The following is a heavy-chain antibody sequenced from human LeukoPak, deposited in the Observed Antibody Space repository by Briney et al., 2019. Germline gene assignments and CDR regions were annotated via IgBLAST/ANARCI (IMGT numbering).Heavy chain of an antibody. V-gene: IGHV3-23*01. CDR1: TLTFDNYA. CDR2: ITAAYGRP. D-gene: IGHD4-23*01. CDR3: AKDREDGSNSFGY. J-gene: IGHJ4*02. Sequence: PGGSLRLSCVASTLTFDNYAMDWVRQAPGKGLEWVSAITAAYGRPFDADSVKGRFTISRDNSKNTLYLQMNNLRAEDTAIYYCAKDREDGSNSFGYWGQGTLVTVSS.